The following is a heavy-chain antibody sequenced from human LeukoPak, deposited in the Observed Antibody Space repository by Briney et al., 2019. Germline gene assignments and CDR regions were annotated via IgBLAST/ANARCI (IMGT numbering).Heavy chain of an antibody. D-gene: IGHD5-18*01. V-gene: IGHV3-48*01. Sequence: GGSLRLSCAASGFTFSTYSMNWVRQAPGKGLEWVSYISSSSSTIYYADSVKGRFTISRDNAKNSLYLQMNSLRAGDTAVYYCARDPRGYSFGYFDLWGRGTLVTVSS. J-gene: IGHJ2*01. CDR2: ISSSSSTI. CDR1: GFTFSTYS. CDR3: ARDPRGYSFGYFDL.